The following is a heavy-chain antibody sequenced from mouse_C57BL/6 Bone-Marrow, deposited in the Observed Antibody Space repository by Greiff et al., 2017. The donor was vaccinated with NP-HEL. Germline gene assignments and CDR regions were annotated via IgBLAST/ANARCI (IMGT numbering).Heavy chain of an antibody. J-gene: IGHJ2*03. CDR3: ARHYYVNNFDY. CDR1: GFTFSSYG. Sequence: VQLKESGGDLVKPGGSLKLSCAASGFTFSSYGMSWVRQTPDKRLAWVATISSGGSYTYYPDSVKGRFTISRDNAKNTLYLQMSSLKSEDTAMYYCARHYYVNNFDYWGRGNSLTVTA. V-gene: IGHV5-6*01. CDR2: ISSGGSYT. D-gene: IGHD2-1*01.